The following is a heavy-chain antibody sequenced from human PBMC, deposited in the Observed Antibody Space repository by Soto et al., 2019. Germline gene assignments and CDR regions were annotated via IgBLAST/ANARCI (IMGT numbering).Heavy chain of an antibody. CDR1: GFSMSNHA. D-gene: IGHD3-9*01. V-gene: IGHV3-23*01. CDR2: ISSTGSKT. Sequence: EARLLESGGGLVQPGGSLRLSCVVSGFSMSNHALTWVRQAPGKGLEWVSSISSTGSKTYYADSIKGRFTISRDNSKNTVFLQMISLRPDDMAFYFCAREPNPFMTGYHDLWGQGTLVTVSS. J-gene: IGHJ4*02. CDR3: AREPNPFMTGYHDL.